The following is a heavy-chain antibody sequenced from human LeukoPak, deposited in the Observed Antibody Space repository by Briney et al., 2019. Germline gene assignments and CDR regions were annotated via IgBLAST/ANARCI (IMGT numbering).Heavy chain of an antibody. CDR1: GLTFSMSA. V-gene: IGHV3-23*01. CDR2: VSGDGRTT. Sequence: GGSLRLSCATSGLTFSMSAMSWVRQVPGKGLEWDSVVSGDGRTTYYADSVKGRFAITRDNSKSTMYVQMNSLRVEDTAVYYCTNWREGVRPDFESWGQGTLVTVSP. D-gene: IGHD3-3*01. CDR3: TNWREGVRPDFES. J-gene: IGHJ4*02.